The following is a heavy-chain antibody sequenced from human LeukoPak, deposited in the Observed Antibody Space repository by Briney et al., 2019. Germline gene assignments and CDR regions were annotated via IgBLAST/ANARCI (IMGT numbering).Heavy chain of an antibody. J-gene: IGHJ5*02. CDR2: IYSGGST. Sequence: GGSLRLSCAASGFTFSSKYMSWVCQAPGKGLEWVSVIYSGGSTYYADSVKGRFTISRDNSKNTLYLQMNSLRAEDTAVYYCVSMTGGNWFDPWGQGTLVTVSS. D-gene: IGHD3-9*01. V-gene: IGHV3-66*01. CDR3: VSMTGGNWFDP. CDR1: GFTFSSKY.